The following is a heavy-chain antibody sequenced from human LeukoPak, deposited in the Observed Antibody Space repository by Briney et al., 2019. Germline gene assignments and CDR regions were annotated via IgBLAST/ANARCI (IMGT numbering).Heavy chain of an antibody. V-gene: IGHV4-34*01. Sequence: PSETLSLTCAVYGGSFSGYYWSWIRRPPGKGLEWIGEINHSGSTNYNPSLKSRVTISVDTSKNQFSLKLSSVTAADTAVYYCARSRGATKAFDIWGQGTMVTVSS. CDR1: GGSFSGYY. J-gene: IGHJ3*02. CDR2: INHSGST. D-gene: IGHD1-26*01. CDR3: ARSRGATKAFDI.